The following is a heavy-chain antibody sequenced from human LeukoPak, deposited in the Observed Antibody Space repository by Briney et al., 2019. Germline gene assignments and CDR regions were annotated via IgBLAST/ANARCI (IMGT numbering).Heavy chain of an antibody. Sequence: SETLSLTCTVSGGSVSSGSYYWSWIRQPPGKGLEWIGYIYYSGSTNYNPSLKSRVTISVDTSKNQFSLKLSSVTAADTAVYYCARGAATVTTGFDYWGQGTLVTVSS. CDR3: ARGAATVTTGFDY. J-gene: IGHJ4*02. D-gene: IGHD4-11*01. CDR2: IYYSGST. CDR1: GGSVSSGSYY. V-gene: IGHV4-61*01.